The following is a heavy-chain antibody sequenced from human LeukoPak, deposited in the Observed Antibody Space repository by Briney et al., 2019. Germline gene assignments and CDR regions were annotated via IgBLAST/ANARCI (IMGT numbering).Heavy chain of an antibody. CDR2: INHSGST. Sequence: SETLSLTCAVSGGSFSAYYWSWLRQPPGKGLEWIGEINHSGSTNYNPSLRSRVTISLDTSKNQFSLKLSSVTAADTAVYYCARGGYCGGDCYENDAFDIWGQGTMVTVSS. J-gene: IGHJ3*02. CDR3: ARGGYCGGDCYENDAFDI. D-gene: IGHD2-21*02. V-gene: IGHV4-34*01. CDR1: GGSFSAYY.